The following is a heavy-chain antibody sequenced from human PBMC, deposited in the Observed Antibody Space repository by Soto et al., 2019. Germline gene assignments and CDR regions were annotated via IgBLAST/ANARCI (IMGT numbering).Heavy chain of an antibody. Sequence: KFQGRVTITRDTSASTAYMELSSLRSEDTAVYYCARELYYYDSSGYYYVSAFDIWGQGTMVTVSS. D-gene: IGHD3-22*01. V-gene: IGHV1-3*01. J-gene: IGHJ3*02. CDR3: ARELYYYDSSGYYYVSAFDI.